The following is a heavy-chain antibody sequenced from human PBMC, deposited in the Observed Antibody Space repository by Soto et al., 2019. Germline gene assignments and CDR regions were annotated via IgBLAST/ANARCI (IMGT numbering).Heavy chain of an antibody. Sequence: PXETLSLPFAVSGGSISSGCYSWSWIRQPPGKVLEWIVYIYHSGSTYYNPSLKSRVTISVDRSKNQFSLKLSSVTAADTAVYYCARATPIGYCSSTSCAARVRWFDSWGQGTLVTVSS. V-gene: IGHV4-30-2*01. CDR2: IYHSGST. CDR3: ARATPIGYCSSTSCAARVRWFDS. CDR1: GGSISSGCYS. J-gene: IGHJ5*01. D-gene: IGHD2-2*01.